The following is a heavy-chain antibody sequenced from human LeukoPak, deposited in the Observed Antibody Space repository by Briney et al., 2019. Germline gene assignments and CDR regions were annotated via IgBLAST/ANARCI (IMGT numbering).Heavy chain of an antibody. CDR2: INHSGST. V-gene: IGHV4-39*01. CDR1: GGSISSSSYY. CDR3: ARQQYYYGSGSYYNRAGRQTHFDY. Sequence: SETLSLTCTVSGGSISSSSYYWSWIRQPPGKGLEWIGEINHSGSTNYNPSLKSRVTISVDTSKNQFSLKLSSVTAADTAVYYCARQQYYYGSGSYYNRAGRQTHFDYWGQGTLVTVSS. D-gene: IGHD3-10*01. J-gene: IGHJ4*02.